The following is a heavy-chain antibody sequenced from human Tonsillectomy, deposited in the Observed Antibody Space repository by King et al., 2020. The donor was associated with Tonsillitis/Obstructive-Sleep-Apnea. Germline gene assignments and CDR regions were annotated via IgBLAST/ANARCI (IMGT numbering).Heavy chain of an antibody. Sequence: VQLVESGGGVVQPGRSLRLSCAASGFTFNIYVMHWVRQAPGKGLEWVAVISPDGSFKYYADSVKGRLSISRDNSRSTLYLQMNSLRIDDTAVYYCAREGRGALGQGWYYYYMDVWGKGTTVTFSS. CDR1: GFTFNIYV. CDR3: AREGRGALGQGWYYYYMDV. D-gene: IGHD2-15*01. V-gene: IGHV3-30*04. J-gene: IGHJ6*03. CDR2: ISPDGSFK.